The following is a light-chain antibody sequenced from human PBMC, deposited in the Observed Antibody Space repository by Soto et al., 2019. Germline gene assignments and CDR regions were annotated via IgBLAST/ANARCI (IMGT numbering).Light chain of an antibody. CDR2: LNSDGSH. CDR1: SGHSSYA. CDR3: QAWGTGTRV. Sequence: QPVLTQSPSASASLGASVKLTCTLSSGHSSYAIAWHQQQPEKGPRYSMKLNSDGSHSKGDGIPDRFSGSSSGAERYLTISSLQSEDEADCYCQAWGTGTRVFGGGTKLTVL. J-gene: IGLJ3*02. V-gene: IGLV4-69*01.